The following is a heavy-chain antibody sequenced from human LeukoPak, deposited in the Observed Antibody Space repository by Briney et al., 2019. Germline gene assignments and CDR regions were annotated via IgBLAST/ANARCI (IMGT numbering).Heavy chain of an antibody. Sequence: GGSLRLSCAASGFTVSSKYMTWVRQAPGKGLEWIAYINHNAEMIFYPDFVKGRFTISRDNAKNSLYLQMNALRYEDTAIYYCARDHDWAFDLWGQGTLVTVSS. CDR2: INHNAEMI. CDR1: GFTVSSKY. CDR3: ARDHDWAFDL. V-gene: IGHV3-48*02. J-gene: IGHJ4*02. D-gene: IGHD3-9*01.